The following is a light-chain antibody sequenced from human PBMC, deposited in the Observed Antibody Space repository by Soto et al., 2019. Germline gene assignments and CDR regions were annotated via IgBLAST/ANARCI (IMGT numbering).Light chain of an antibody. V-gene: IGKV3D-11*01. CDR2: DAS. CDR1: QGVSSY. Sequence: EIVLTQSPATLSLSPGERATLSCRASQGVSSYLAWYQQKPGQAPRLLIYDASNRDTGIPARFSGSGHGTDFTLTISSLEPEDVAVYYCQQRSNPFTFGPGYKVDIK. CDR3: QQRSNPFT. J-gene: IGKJ3*01.